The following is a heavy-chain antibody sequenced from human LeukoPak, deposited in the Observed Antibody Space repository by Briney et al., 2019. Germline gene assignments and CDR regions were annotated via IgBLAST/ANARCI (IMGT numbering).Heavy chain of an antibody. CDR1: GYTFTGYY. CDR3: ARVPGYCSSTSCYPDY. V-gene: IGHV1-2*02. Sequence: ASVTVSCKASGYTFTGYYMHWVRQAPGQGLEWMGWINPNSGGTNYAQKFQGRVTMTRDTSISTAYVELSRLRSDDTAVYYCARVPGYCSSTSCYPDYWGGGTLVTVSS. D-gene: IGHD2-2*03. J-gene: IGHJ4*02. CDR2: INPNSGGT.